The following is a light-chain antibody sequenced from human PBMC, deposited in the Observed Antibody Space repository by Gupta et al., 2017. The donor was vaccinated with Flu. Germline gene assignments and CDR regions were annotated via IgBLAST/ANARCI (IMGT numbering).Light chain of an antibody. Sequence: QSALTQPPSLSGSPGESVPISCTRPSSDVGAYNRVSWYQQSPGTAPKLMIYEVSHRPSGVPDRFSGSKSGNTASLTISGLQGEDEADYYCSSYTSSYTYVFGTGTKVTVL. CDR2: EVS. CDR1: SSDVGAYNR. J-gene: IGLJ1*01. V-gene: IGLV2-18*02. CDR3: SSYTSSYTYV.